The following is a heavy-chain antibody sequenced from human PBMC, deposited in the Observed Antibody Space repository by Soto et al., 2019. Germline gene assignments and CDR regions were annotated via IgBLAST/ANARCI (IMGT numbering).Heavy chain of an antibody. V-gene: IGHV4-59*01. D-gene: IGHD3-3*01. J-gene: IGHJ5*02. CDR2: IYYSGST. Sequence: QVQLQESGPGLVKPSETLSLTCTVSGGSISSYYWSWIRQPPGKGLEWIGYIYYSGSTNYNPSLKSRVTISVDTSKNQCSLKLSSVTAADTAVYYCASLTYYDFWSGQNNWFDPWGQGTLVTVSS. CDR1: GGSISSYY. CDR3: ASLTYYDFWSGQNNWFDP.